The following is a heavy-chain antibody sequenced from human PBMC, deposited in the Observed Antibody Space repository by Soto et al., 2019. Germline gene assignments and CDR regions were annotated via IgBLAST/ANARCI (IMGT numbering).Heavy chain of an antibody. V-gene: IGHV3-74*01. CDR1: GFTFNYYW. Sequence: EVQLVESEGGLVQRGGSLRLSCAASGFTFNYYWMHWVRQAPGQGLVWVSHIHSDGSTTTYADSVKGRFTISRDNAKNPLYLQMTGLRAEDTAVYYCVRSDKAAYALWGQGTTVTFSS. CDR3: VRSDKAAYAL. D-gene: IGHD2-21*02. CDR2: IHSDGSTT. J-gene: IGHJ3*01.